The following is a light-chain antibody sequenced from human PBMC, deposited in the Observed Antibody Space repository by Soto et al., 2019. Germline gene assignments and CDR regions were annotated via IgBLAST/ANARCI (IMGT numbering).Light chain of an antibody. CDR3: QQSYSTPT. J-gene: IGKJ5*01. Sequence: DIQLTQSPSSLSASVGDRVTITCRASQSISSYLNWYQQKPGKAPKLLIYAASSLQSGVSTKFSGSGSGTDFTITISSLQPEDFATYYCQQSYSTPTFGQGTRLEIK. CDR1: QSISSY. CDR2: AAS. V-gene: IGKV1-39*01.